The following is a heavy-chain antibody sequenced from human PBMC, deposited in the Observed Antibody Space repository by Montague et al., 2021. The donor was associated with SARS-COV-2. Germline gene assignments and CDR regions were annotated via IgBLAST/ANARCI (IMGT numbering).Heavy chain of an antibody. Sequence: SETLSLTCTVSGGSISSSSYYWGWIRQPPGKGLEWIGSVYYSGSTYYNPSLKSRATISADTSKNQFSLKLSSVTAADTAVYYCARVGRQQLVRLSGMDVWGQGTTVTVSS. CDR2: VYYSGST. D-gene: IGHD6-13*01. V-gene: IGHV4-39*07. CDR1: GGSISSSSYY. CDR3: ARVGRQQLVRLSGMDV. J-gene: IGHJ6*02.